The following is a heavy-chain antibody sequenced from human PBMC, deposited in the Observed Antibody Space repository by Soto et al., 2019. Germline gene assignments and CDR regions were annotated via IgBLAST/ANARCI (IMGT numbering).Heavy chain of an antibody. D-gene: IGHD3-22*01. J-gene: IGHJ5*02. CDR2: IYYSGGP. Sequence: SETLSLTCTVSAVSISSGGYYWSWLRQHPGKGLEWIGYIYYSGGPYYNPSLKSRVTISVDTSKNQFSLKLSSVTAADTAVYYCARDFRKNYYDSSGYLNWFDPWGQGILVTVSS. CDR3: ARDFRKNYYDSSGYLNWFDP. CDR1: AVSISSGGYY. V-gene: IGHV4-31*03.